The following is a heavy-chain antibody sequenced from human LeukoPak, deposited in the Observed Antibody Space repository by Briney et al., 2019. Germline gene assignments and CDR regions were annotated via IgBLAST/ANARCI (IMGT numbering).Heavy chain of an antibody. CDR3: AGGAGWLVDY. J-gene: IGHJ4*02. CDR1: GFIFSDHY. Sequence: PGGSLRLSCAASGFIFSDHYMDWDRQAPGKGLEWVGRTRNEANIYTTKYAASVKGRFTISRDDSKNSLYLQMNSLKTEDTAVYYCAGGAGWLVDYWGQGTLVTVSS. V-gene: IGHV3-72*01. D-gene: IGHD6-19*01. CDR2: TRNEANIYTT.